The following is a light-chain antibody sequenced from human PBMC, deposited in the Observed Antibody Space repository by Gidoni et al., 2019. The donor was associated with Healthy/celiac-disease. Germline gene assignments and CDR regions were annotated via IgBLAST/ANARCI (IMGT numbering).Light chain of an antibody. Sequence: SYELTQPPSVSVSPGQTASITCSGDEWGDKYACWYQQKPGQSPVLVIYQDSKRPSGIPERFSGYNSGNTATLTISGTQAMDEADYYCQAWDSSTDVVFGGGTKLTVL. CDR2: QDS. V-gene: IGLV3-1*01. CDR3: QAWDSSTDVV. CDR1: EWGDKY. J-gene: IGLJ2*01.